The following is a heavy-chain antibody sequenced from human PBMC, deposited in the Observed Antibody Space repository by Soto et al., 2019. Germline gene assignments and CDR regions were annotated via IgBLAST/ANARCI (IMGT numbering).Heavy chain of an antibody. Sequence: GASVKVSCKASGYSFTIYGISWVRQAPGQGLEWMGWISAYNGNKKYAQKLQGRVTMTTDTSTSTAYMELRSLRSDDTAVYYCSRDLGQQLVDYWGQGTLVTVSS. CDR1: GYSFTIYG. CDR2: ISAYNGNK. CDR3: SRDLGQQLVDY. J-gene: IGHJ4*02. D-gene: IGHD6-13*01. V-gene: IGHV1-18*01.